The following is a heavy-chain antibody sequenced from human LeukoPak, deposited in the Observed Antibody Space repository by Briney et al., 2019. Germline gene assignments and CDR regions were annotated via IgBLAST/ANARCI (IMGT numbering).Heavy chain of an antibody. Sequence: EASVKVSCKASGYTFISYGISWVRQAPGQGLEWMGWMNPNSGNTGYAQKFQGRVTMTRNTSISTAYMELSSLRSEDTAVYYCARGVYSSRYYPFDYWGQGTLVTVSS. J-gene: IGHJ4*02. V-gene: IGHV1-8*02. CDR3: ARGVYSSRYYPFDY. CDR2: MNPNSGNT. D-gene: IGHD6-13*01. CDR1: GYTFISYG.